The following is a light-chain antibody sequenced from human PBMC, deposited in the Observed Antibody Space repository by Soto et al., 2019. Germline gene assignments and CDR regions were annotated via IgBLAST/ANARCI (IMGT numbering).Light chain of an antibody. CDR3: SAWDDNIYGPV. CDR1: SSDIGTNP. Sequence: QSVLTQPPSASGTPVQRVAVSCSGGSSDIGTNPVNWYLHLPGAAPKLLIYRDNQRPSGVPDRFSGSKSGTSASLTISGLQSEDEADYFCSAWDDNIYGPVFGGGTKVTVL. V-gene: IGLV1-44*01. CDR2: RDN. J-gene: IGLJ2*01.